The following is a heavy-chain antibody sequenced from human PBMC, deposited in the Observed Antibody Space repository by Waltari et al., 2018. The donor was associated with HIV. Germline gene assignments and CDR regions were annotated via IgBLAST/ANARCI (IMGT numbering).Heavy chain of an antibody. J-gene: IGHJ4*02. CDR3: VRSSGYYI. Sequence: EVQLVESGGTLIQPGGSLRLACAASGFTFSVYDMHWVRQVPGKGLEWVSAIGTAGDTYYPDSVKGRFTVSREDTNNSLYLQMNNLTAEDTAVYFCVRSSGYYIWGQGTLVTVSS. CDR2: IGTAGDT. D-gene: IGHD3-22*01. V-gene: IGHV3-13*01. CDR1: GFTFSVYD.